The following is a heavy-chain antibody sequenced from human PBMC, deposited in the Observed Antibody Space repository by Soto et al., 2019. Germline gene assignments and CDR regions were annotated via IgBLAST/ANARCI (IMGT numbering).Heavy chain of an antibody. Sequence: GASVKVSCKASGGTFSSYAISWVRQAPGQGLEWMGGIIPIFGTANYAQKFQGRVTITADESTSTAYMELSSLRSEDTAVYYCARGFLWSGYYRTPDSFYYGMDVWGQGTTVTVSS. CDR2: IIPIFGTA. CDR3: ARGFLWSGYYRTPDSFYYGMDV. V-gene: IGHV1-69*13. J-gene: IGHJ6*02. D-gene: IGHD3-3*01. CDR1: GGTFSSYA.